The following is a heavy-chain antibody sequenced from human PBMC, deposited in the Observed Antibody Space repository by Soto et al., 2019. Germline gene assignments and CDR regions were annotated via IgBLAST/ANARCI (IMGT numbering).Heavy chain of an antibody. V-gene: IGHV3-30-3*01. CDR1: GFTFSSYA. CDR3: ARAPYDSSGYYYDVAPYSFDY. D-gene: IGHD3-22*01. CDR2: ISYDGSNK. Sequence: QVQLVESGGGVVQPGRSLRLSCAASGFTFSSYAMHWVRQAPGKGLEWVAVISYDGSNKYYSDSVKGRFTISRDNSKNTLYLQMNCLRAEDTAVYYCARAPYDSSGYYYDVAPYSFDYWGQGTLVTVSS. J-gene: IGHJ4*02.